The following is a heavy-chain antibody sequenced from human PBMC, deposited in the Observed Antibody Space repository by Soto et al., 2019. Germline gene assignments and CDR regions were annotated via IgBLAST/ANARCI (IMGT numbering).Heavy chain of an antibody. CDR3: TRAGGSGWVYYFDY. CDR2: IRSEAYGWTT. V-gene: IGHV3-49*04. J-gene: IGHJ4*02. D-gene: IGHD6-19*01. Sequence: LRLFCTSSGFTFGDYAMSWVRQAPGMGLEGVGFIRSEAYGWTTEYAASVKGRFTISRDDSKSIAYLQMNSLRTEDTAVYYCTRAGGSGWVYYFDYWGQGPQVTVSS. CDR1: GFTFGDYA.